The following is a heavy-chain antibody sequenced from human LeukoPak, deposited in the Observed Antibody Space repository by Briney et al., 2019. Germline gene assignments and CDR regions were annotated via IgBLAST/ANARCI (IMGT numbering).Heavy chain of an antibody. Sequence: KPSETLSFTCTVSGCSISSSSYYWHWIRQPPGKGLEWIGSIYYSGSAYYDPSLKSRVTMSVDTSKNQCALKLRSVTAADTAVYYCARQSYWPYQPPLCFDYWGQGTLVTVSS. D-gene: IGHD2-2*01. CDR2: IYYSGSA. V-gene: IGHV4-39*01. CDR1: GCSISSSSYY. J-gene: IGHJ4*02. CDR3: ARQSYWPYQPPLCFDY.